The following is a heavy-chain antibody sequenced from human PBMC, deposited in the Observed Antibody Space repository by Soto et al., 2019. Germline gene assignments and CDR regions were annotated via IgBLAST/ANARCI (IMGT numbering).Heavy chain of an antibody. Sequence: PSETLSLTCTVSGGSINSGDYYWSWIRQHPGKGLEWIAYIYYSGGTYYNPSLKSRVLISVDASKNQFSLKLTSVTAADTAVYYCARAGTHFDTLAGYLPGYFDLWGRGTLVTVPQ. CDR2: IYYSGGT. J-gene: IGHJ2*01. V-gene: IGHV4-31*03. CDR3: ARAGTHFDTLAGYLPGYFDL. CDR1: GGSINSGDYY. D-gene: IGHD3-9*01.